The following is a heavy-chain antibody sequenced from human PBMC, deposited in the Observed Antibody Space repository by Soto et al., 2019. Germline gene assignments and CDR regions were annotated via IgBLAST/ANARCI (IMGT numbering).Heavy chain of an antibody. Sequence: SQTLSLTCAISGGSVSSNSAAWNWIIQSPSRGLEWLGRTYYRSKWYNDYAVSVKSRITINPDTSKNQFSLQLNSVTPEDTAVYYCARWDSSSWNWFDPWGQGTLVTVSS. D-gene: IGHD6-13*01. CDR1: GGSVSSNSAA. J-gene: IGHJ5*02. CDR2: TYYRSKWYN. V-gene: IGHV6-1*01. CDR3: ARWDSSSWNWFDP.